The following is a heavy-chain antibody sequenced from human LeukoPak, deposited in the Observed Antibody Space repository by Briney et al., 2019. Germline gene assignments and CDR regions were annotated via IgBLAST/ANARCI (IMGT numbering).Heavy chain of an antibody. CDR2: ISHSGST. D-gene: IGHD5-12*01. Sequence: KTSETLPLTCTVSGYSITSGYCWGWIRQPPGKGLEWIGSISHSGSTYYNPSLKSRVSISLDTSRNHFSLKLNSVTAADTAVYYCARAYGGYDGYAFDIWGQGTMVTVSS. J-gene: IGHJ3*02. CDR1: GYSITSGYC. V-gene: IGHV4-38-2*02. CDR3: ARAYGGYDGYAFDI.